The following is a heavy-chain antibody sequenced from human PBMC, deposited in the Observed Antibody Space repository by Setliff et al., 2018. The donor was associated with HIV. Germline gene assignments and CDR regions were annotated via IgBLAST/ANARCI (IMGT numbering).Heavy chain of an antibody. J-gene: IGHJ5*02. CDR2: IYTNGNT. D-gene: IGHD3-22*01. Sequence: SETLSLTCSVSGDSTSSGSFHWTWIRQSAGKGLEWIGHIYTNGNTNYNPSLKSRVTISADTSKNQFSLKLRSVTAADTAVYYCAGVLSSGYYDGPWGQGTLVTVSS. V-gene: IGHV4-61*09. CDR1: GDSTSSGSFH. CDR3: AGVLSSGYYDGP.